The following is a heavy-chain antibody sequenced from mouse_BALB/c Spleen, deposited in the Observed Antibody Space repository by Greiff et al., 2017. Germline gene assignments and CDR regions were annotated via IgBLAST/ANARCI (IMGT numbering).Heavy chain of an antibody. CDR3: ARDGDYYGSSPDY. V-gene: IGHV1-14*01. J-gene: IGHJ2*01. CDR1: GYTFTSYV. Sequence: EVQLQQSGAELVKPGASVKMSCKASGYTFTSYVMHWVKQKPGQGLEWIGYINPYNDGTKYNEKFKGKATLTSDKSSSTAYMELSSLTSEDSAVYYCARDGDYYGSSPDYWGQGTTLTVSS. D-gene: IGHD1-1*01. CDR2: INPYNDGT.